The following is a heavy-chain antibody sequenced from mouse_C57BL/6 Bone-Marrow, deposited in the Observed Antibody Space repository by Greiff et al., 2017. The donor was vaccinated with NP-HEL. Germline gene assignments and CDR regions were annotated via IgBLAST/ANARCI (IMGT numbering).Heavy chain of an antibody. V-gene: IGHV14-4*01. J-gene: IGHJ3*01. Sequence: EVQLVESGAELVRPGASVKLSCTASGFNIKDDNMHWVKQRPEQGLEWIGWFDPENGDTEYASKFQGKATITADTSSNTAYLQLSSLTSEDTAVYYCAGTLAWFAYWGQGTLVTVSA. D-gene: IGHD3-3*01. CDR1: GFNIKDDN. CDR2: FDPENGDT. CDR3: AGTLAWFAY.